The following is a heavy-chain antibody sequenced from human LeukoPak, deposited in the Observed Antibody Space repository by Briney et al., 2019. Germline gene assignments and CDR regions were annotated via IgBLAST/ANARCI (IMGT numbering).Heavy chain of an antibody. CDR2: VSETGDGT. J-gene: IGHJ4*02. V-gene: IGHV3-23*01. CDR3: AKGKVNHLGGLDY. D-gene: IGHD1-14*01. CDR1: GFSFSSYA. Sequence: PGGSLRFSGAVSGFSFSSYAMSWVRQAPGKGLEWFSTVSETGDGTYYADSVKGRFIISRDNSKNTFYLQMDSLRADDTAMYYCAKGKVNHLGGLDYWGQGTLVTVSS.